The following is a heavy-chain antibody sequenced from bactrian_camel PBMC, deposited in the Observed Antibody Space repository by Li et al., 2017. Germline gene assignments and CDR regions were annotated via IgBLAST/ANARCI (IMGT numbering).Heavy chain of an antibody. D-gene: IGHD3*01. CDR3: AADILLSPIEFNMIRTANY. Sequence: HVQLVESGGGSVQTGGSLRLSCTASGFTFDDTDMAWYRLTPADVGERCDLVSSHNRVGGTYYSGSVRGRFTISLDNAKNMVYLQMNSLKPEDTAMYYCAADILLSPIEFNMIRTANYWGQGTQVTVS. CDR1: GFTFDDTD. V-gene: IGHV3S60*01. J-gene: IGHJ4*01. CDR2: HNRVGGT.